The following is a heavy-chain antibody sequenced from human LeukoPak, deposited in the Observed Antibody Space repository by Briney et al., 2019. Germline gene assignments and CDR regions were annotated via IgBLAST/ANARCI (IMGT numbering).Heavy chain of an antibody. J-gene: IGHJ4*02. CDR1: GGSFSGYY. Sequence: PSETLSLTCAVYGGSFSGYYWSWIRQPPGKGLEWIGEINHSGSTNYNPSLKSRVTISVDTSKNQFSLKLSSVTAADTAVYYCARRRRSSGWYDYWGQGTLVTVSS. V-gene: IGHV4-34*01. CDR2: INHSGST. CDR3: ARRRRSSGWYDY. D-gene: IGHD6-19*01.